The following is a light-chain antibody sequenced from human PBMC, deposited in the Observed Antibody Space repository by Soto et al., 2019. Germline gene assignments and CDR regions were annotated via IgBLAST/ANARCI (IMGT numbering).Light chain of an antibody. V-gene: IGKV1-5*03. J-gene: IGKJ1*01. CDR2: RAS. CDR1: QTISTW. Sequence: PISDSSSPLSASVVDSVTIICRASQTISTWLAWYQQKPGKAPKLLIYRASSLESGVQSRFSGSGSGTEFTLTISSLQPDDFAPYYFQQYNTVYTWKFGQGTNVEIK. CDR3: QQYNTVYTWK.